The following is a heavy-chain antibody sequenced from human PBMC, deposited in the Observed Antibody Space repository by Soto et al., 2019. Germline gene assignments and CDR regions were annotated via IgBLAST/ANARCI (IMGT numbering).Heavy chain of an antibody. CDR3: ARWRYYDFWSGYQNWFDP. CDR2: INHSGST. D-gene: IGHD3-3*01. Sequence: SETLSLTCAVYGGSFSGYYWSWIRQPPGKGLEWIGEINHSGSTNYNPSLKSRVTISVDTSKNQFSLKLSSVTAADTAVYYCARWRYYDFWSGYQNWFDPWGQGTLVTVS. J-gene: IGHJ5*02. V-gene: IGHV4-34*01. CDR1: GGSFSGYY.